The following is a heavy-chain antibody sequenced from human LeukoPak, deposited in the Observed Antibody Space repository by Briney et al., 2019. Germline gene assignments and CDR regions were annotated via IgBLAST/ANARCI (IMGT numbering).Heavy chain of an antibody. CDR3: ARDYQYSGHMGFFDY. CDR1: GYTFTSYY. Sequence: ASVKVSCKASGYTFTSYYMHWVRQAPGQGLEWMGIINPSGGSTSYPQKFQGRVTMTRDTSTSTVYMELSSLRSEDTAVYYCARDYQYSGHMGFFDYWGQGTPVTVSS. J-gene: IGHJ4*02. V-gene: IGHV1-46*01. CDR2: INPSGGST. D-gene: IGHD5-12*01.